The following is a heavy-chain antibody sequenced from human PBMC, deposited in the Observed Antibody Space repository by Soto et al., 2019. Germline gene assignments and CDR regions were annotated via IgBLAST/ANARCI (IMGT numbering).Heavy chain of an antibody. Sequence: SETLSLTCAVSGGSISSGGYSWSWIRQPPGKGLEWIGYIYHSGSTYYNPSLKSRVTISVDRSKNQFSLKLSSVTAADTAVYYCARSLRFFGPNWFDPWGPVTLVTVSS. CDR3: ARSLRFFGPNWFDP. J-gene: IGHJ5*02. CDR2: IYHSGST. D-gene: IGHD3-3*01. CDR1: GGSISSGGYS. V-gene: IGHV4-30-2*01.